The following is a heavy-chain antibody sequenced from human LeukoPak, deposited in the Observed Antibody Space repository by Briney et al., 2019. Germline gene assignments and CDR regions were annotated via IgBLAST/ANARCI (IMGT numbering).Heavy chain of an antibody. J-gene: IGHJ4*02. CDR2: ISYDGSNK. V-gene: IGHV3-30*04. D-gene: IGHD3-3*01. Sequence: GGSLRLSCAASGLTFSSYAMHWVRQAPGKGLEWVAVISYDGSNKYYADSVKGRFTISRDNSKNTLYLQMNSLRAEDTAVYYCARFRITIFGVVIGGYFDYWGQGTLVTVSS. CDR1: GLTFSSYA. CDR3: ARFRITIFGVVIGGYFDY.